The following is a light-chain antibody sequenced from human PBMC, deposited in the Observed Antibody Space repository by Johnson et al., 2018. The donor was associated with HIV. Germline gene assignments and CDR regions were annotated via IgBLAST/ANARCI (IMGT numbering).Light chain of an antibody. V-gene: IGLV1-51*01. Sequence: QSVLTQPPSVSAAPGQKVTISCSGSSSNIGNNYVSWYQQLPGTAPKLLIYDNNKRPSGIPDRFSGSKSGTSATLGITGLQTGDKADYYCGTWDSSLSSYVFGSGPKVTVL. J-gene: IGLJ1*01. CDR3: GTWDSSLSSYV. CDR1: SSNIGNNY. CDR2: DNN.